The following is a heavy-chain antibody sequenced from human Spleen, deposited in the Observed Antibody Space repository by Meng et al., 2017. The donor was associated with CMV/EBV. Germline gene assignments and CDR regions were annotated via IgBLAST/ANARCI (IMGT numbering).Heavy chain of an antibody. J-gene: IGHJ4*02. D-gene: IGHD2-2*01. V-gene: IGHV4-61*01. Sequence: GSLRLSCTVSGASVDTGSYYWSWIRQPPGRGLEWIGYIYYSGKIDSNPSLENRVTISVDTSKNQFSLKLSSVTAADTAVYYCASVLSSTSWNMGFDYWGQGTLVTVSS. CDR2: IYYSGKI. CDR1: GASVDTGSYY. CDR3: ASVLSSTSWNMGFDY.